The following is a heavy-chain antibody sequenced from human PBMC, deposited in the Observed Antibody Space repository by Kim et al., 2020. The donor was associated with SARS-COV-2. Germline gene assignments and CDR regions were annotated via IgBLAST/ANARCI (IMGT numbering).Heavy chain of an antibody. CDR1: GDSISSSAYY. D-gene: IGHD6-6*01. Sequence: SETLSLTCTVSGDSISSSAYYWHWVRQLPGKGLEYIGTIYYNGNTYYNPSLKSRLTMSVDTSKTQFSLKLSSVTAADTAVYFCARQQGGSSRFDYWGQGTLVTVSS. V-gene: IGHV4-39*01. J-gene: IGHJ4*02. CDR3: ARQQGGSSRFDY. CDR2: IYYNGNT.